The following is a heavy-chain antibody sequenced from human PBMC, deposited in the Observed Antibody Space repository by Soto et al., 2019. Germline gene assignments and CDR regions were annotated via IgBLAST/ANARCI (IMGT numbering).Heavy chain of an antibody. J-gene: IGHJ4*02. Sequence: SETLCLTCTASGGSISGYYWNWIRQPPGKGLEWIWYIYCSGSTNYYPSLKSRVIISLETSKNQFSLKLSSVTAADEAVYYCARDRGYYYDGSGYYYNNFDYWGQGTLVTVSS. D-gene: IGHD3-22*01. CDR1: GGSISGYY. CDR3: ARDRGYYYDGSGYYYNNFDY. V-gene: IGHV4-59*01. CDR2: IYCSGST.